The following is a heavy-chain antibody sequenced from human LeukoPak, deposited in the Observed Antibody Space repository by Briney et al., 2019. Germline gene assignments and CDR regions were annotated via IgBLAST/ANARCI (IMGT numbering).Heavy chain of an antibody. CDR2: ISSSSSYR. D-gene: IGHD3-22*01. CDR3: ARNYYDSSGYYQYFQH. V-gene: IGHV3-21*01. Sequence: GGSLRLSCAASGFTFSSYSMNWVRQAPGKGLEWVSCISSSSSYRYYADSVKGRFTISRDNAKNSLYLQMNSLRAEDKAVYYCARNYYDSSGYYQYFQHWGQGTLVTVSS. CDR1: GFTFSSYS. J-gene: IGHJ1*01.